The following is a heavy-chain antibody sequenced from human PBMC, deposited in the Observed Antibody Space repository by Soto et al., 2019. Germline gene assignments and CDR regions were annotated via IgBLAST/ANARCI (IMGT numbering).Heavy chain of an antibody. CDR3: ARSQGSRTSGESYYYDYYGRDV. CDR2: IIPISDTT. V-gene: IGHV1-69*01. CDR1: GGTFSSYA. Sequence: QVQLVQSGAAVKQPGSSVKVSCKASGGTFSSYAISWVRPAPGQGLEWMGGIIPISDTTNYAQTFQGRVTMTTDEAASTAYREQGSLRSEDTAVYYCARSQGSRTSGESYYYDYYGRDVWGQGTTVTASS. J-gene: IGHJ6*02. D-gene: IGHD2-2*01.